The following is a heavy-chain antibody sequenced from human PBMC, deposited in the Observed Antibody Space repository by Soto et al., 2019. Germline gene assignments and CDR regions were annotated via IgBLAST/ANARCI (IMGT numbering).Heavy chain of an antibody. CDR3: ARDKGGYDILTGYPLWYFDY. CDR1: GGSISSGDYY. V-gene: IGHV4-30-4*01. D-gene: IGHD3-9*01. Sequence: QVQLQESGPGLVKPSQTLSLTCTVSGGSISSGDYYWSWIRQPPGKGLEWIGYIYYSGSTYYNPSLKSRVTISVDTSKNQFTLKLSSVTAADTVVYYCARDKGGYDILTGYPLWYFDYWGQGTLVTGSS. CDR2: IYYSGST. J-gene: IGHJ4*02.